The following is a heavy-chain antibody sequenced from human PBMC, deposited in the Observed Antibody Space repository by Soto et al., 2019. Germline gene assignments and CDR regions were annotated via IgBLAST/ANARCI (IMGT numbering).Heavy chain of an antibody. CDR1: GGSISSYY. CDR3: ARGHDIMTGSDPD. Sequence: SETLSLTCTVSGGSISSYYWSWIRQPPGKGLEWIGYIYYSGSTNYNPSLKSRVTISVDTSKNQFSLKLSSVTAADTAVYYCARGHDIMTGSDPDWGQGTLVTVSS. V-gene: IGHV4-59*01. CDR2: IYYSGST. D-gene: IGHD3-9*01. J-gene: IGHJ4*02.